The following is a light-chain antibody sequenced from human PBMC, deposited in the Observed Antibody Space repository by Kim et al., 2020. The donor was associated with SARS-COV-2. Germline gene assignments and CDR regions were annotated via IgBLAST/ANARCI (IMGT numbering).Light chain of an antibody. Sequence: GPPGETATISCRASQTIRVNLAWYQQKPGQPPRLLIYDASTRATGVPDRFIGSGSGTEFTLTIRSLQSEDFAVYFCQQYNHWPPYTFGQGTKLEI. CDR3: QQYNHWPPYT. V-gene: IGKV3-15*01. CDR2: DAS. CDR1: QTIRVN. J-gene: IGKJ2*01.